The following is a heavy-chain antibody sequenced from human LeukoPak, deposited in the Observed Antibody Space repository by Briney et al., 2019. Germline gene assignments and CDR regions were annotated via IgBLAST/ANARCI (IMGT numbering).Heavy chain of an antibody. CDR2: ISSSSSTI. V-gene: IGHV3-48*04. Sequence: GGSLRLSCAASGFTFSSYSMNWVRQAPGKGLEWVSYISSSSSTIYYADSVKGRFTISRDNAKNSLYLQMNSLRAEDTAVYYCARDLDRARSGSPLDAFDIWGQGTMVTVSS. CDR1: GFTFSSYS. CDR3: ARDLDRARSGSPLDAFDI. J-gene: IGHJ3*02. D-gene: IGHD1-26*01.